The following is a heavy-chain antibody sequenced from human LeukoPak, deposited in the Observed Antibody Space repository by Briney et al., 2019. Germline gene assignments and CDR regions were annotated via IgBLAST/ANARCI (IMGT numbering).Heavy chain of an antibody. CDR1: GFTVSSNY. J-gene: IGHJ4*02. D-gene: IGHD1-26*01. CDR3: ANRYSGSLIDY. CDR2: ISGSGGST. Sequence: GGSLRLSCAASGFTVSSNYMSWVRQAPGKGLEWVSAISGSGGSTYYADSVKGRFTISRDNSKNTLYLQMNSLRAEDTAVYYCANRYSGSLIDYWGQGTLVTVSS. V-gene: IGHV3-23*01.